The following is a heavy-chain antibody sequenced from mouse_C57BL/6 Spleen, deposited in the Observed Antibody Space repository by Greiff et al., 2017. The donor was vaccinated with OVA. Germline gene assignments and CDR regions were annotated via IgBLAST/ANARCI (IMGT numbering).Heavy chain of an antibody. CDR3: ARVPITTVVATPYWYFDV. D-gene: IGHD1-1*01. V-gene: IGHV1-31*01. CDR2: IYPYNGVS. J-gene: IGHJ1*03. Sequence: VQLQQSGPELVKPGASVKISCKASGYSLTGYYMHWVKQSHGNILDWIGYIYPYNGVSSYNQKFKGKATLTVDKSSSTAYMELRSLTSEDSAVYYCARVPITTVVATPYWYFDVWGTGTTVTVSS. CDR1: GYSLTGYY.